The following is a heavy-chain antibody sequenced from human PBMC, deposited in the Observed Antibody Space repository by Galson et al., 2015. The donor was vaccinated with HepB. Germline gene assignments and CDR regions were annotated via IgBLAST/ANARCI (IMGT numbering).Heavy chain of an antibody. CDR3: ARDLRRGGMVAGNVPYFFYGLDV. J-gene: IGHJ6*02. CDR2: ISDSGRTI. CDR1: GFTLSDYY. D-gene: IGHD3-10*01. V-gene: IGHV3-11*01. Sequence: SLRLSCAASGFTLSDYYMSWIRQAPGKGLEWLSYISDSGRTIFYADSVKGRLTISRDNAANSLYLQMSSLRAGDTAIYYCARDLRRGGMVAGNVPYFFYGLDVWGPGTTVTVSS.